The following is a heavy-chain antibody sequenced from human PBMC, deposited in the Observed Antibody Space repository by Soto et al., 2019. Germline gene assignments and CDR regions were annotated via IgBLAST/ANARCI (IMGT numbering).Heavy chain of an antibody. J-gene: IGHJ4*02. V-gene: IGHV1-69*13. Sequence: SVKVSCKASGGTFSSYAISWVRQAPGQGLEWMGGIIPIFGTANYAQKFQGRVTITADESTSTAYMELSSLRSEDTAVYYCARDPGTTVTAFDYWGQGTLVTVSS. CDR2: IIPIFGTA. CDR1: GGTFSSYA. D-gene: IGHD4-17*01. CDR3: ARDPGTTVTAFDY.